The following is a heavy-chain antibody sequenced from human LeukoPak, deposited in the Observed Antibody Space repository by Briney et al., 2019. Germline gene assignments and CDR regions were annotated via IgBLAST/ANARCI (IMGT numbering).Heavy chain of an antibody. CDR3: ARDRDYYDSPFLGL. Sequence: PGGSLRLSCAASGFTVSSNYMSWVRQAPGKGLEWVSVIYSGGSTYYADSVKGRFTISRDNSKNTLYLQMNSLRAEDTAVYYCARDRDYYDSPFLGLWGQGTLVTVSS. J-gene: IGHJ4*02. CDR1: GFTVSSNY. D-gene: IGHD3-22*01. V-gene: IGHV3-66*01. CDR2: IYSGGST.